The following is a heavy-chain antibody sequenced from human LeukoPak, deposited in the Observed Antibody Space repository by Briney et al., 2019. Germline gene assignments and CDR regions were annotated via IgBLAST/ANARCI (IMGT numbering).Heavy chain of an antibody. D-gene: IGHD3-22*01. CDR3: ARENYYDSSGYYLLFDY. J-gene: IGHJ4*02. Sequence: PGGSLRLSCAASGFTFSNYEMNWVRQAPGKGLEWVSYISGSGNTIYYADSVKGRFTISRDNAKNSLYLQMNSLRAEDTAVYYCARENYYDSSGYYLLFDYWGQGTLVTVSS. CDR1: GFTFSNYE. V-gene: IGHV3-48*03. CDR2: ISGSGNTI.